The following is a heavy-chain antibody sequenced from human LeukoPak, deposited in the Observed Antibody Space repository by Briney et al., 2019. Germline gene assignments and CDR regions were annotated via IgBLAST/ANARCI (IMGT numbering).Heavy chain of an antibody. Sequence: GGSLRLSCAASGFTFSSCGFNWVRQAPGKGLEWVSSIGPTGTDRYYADSVRGRFTISRDNAKNSMYLQMDSLRDEDTAVYYCTTETIGRHYDYWGQGTLLTVSS. V-gene: IGHV3-21*01. CDR1: GFTFSSCG. D-gene: IGHD1-14*01. CDR2: IGPTGTDR. CDR3: TTETIGRHYDY. J-gene: IGHJ4*02.